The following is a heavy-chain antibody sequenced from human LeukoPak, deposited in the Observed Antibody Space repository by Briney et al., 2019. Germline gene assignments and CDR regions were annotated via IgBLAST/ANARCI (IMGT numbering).Heavy chain of an antibody. Sequence: GGSLRLSCAASGFTSGSYWMHWVRQAPGKGPEWVSRIDDDGTDTHYAVSVKGRFTISRDNAKNTLHLQMNSLRGGDTAGYYCARGMLSSAGYHWYYYMDVWGKGAMVTVSS. V-gene: IGHV3-74*01. CDR1: GFTSGSYW. D-gene: IGHD3-3*01. CDR2: IDDDGTDT. CDR3: ARGMLSSAGYHWYYYMDV. J-gene: IGHJ6*03.